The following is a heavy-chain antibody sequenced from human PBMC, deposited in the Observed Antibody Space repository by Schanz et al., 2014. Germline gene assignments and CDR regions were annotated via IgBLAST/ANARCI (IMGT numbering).Heavy chain of an antibody. CDR1: GYTFTSYG. CDR3: ARRYSSGWYEFDY. J-gene: IGHJ4*02. D-gene: IGHD6-19*01. Sequence: QVQLVQSGTEVKKPGASVKVSCKASGYTFTSYGVSWVRQAPGQGLEWMGWINVYNGDTKFAKTFQDRVTLTTDTSTSTAYMYLSSLRSEDTAVYYCARRYSSGWYEFDYWGQGTLVTVSS. CDR2: INVYNGDT. V-gene: IGHV1-18*04.